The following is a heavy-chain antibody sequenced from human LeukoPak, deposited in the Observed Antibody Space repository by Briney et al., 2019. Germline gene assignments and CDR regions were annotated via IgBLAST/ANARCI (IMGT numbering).Heavy chain of an antibody. Sequence: SSETLSLTCTVSGGSISTATYYWGYIRQPPGKGLEWIGSIAYSASTYYNPSLRSRVSISIDTSENHFSLKLSSVTAADTAVYYCARRFDRNGRGAFDHWGQGSLVTVSS. J-gene: IGHJ4*02. CDR3: ARRFDRNGRGAFDH. V-gene: IGHV4-39*01. CDR2: IAYSAST. D-gene: IGHD3-22*01. CDR1: GGSISTATYY.